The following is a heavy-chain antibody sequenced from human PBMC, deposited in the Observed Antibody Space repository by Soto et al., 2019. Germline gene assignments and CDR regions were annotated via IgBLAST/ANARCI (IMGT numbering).Heavy chain of an antibody. V-gene: IGHV4-39*01. CDR2: IYYSGST. CDR1: GGSISSSSYY. J-gene: IGHJ6*02. CDR3: ARQSGDYYYYGMDV. D-gene: IGHD4-17*01. Sequence: SETLSLTCTVSGGSISSSSYYWGWIRQPPGKGLEWIGSIYYSGSTYYNPSLKSRVTISVDTSKNQFSLKLSSVTAADTAVYYCARQSGDYYYYGMDVWGQGTTVTVSS.